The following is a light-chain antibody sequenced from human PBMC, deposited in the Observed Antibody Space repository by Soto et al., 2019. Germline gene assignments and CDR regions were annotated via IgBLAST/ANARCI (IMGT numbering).Light chain of an antibody. Sequence: AIQMTQSPSSLSASVGARVTITCRASQGIRNALGWYQQKPGKAPKLLIYAASSLQSGVPSRFSGSGSGTDFTLTISSLQTEDFATYYCLQDYNYPWTFGQGTKVEIK. J-gene: IGKJ1*01. CDR2: AAS. CDR3: LQDYNYPWT. V-gene: IGKV1-6*01. CDR1: QGIRNA.